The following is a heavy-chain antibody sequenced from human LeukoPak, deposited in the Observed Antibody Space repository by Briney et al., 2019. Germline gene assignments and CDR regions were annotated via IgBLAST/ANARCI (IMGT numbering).Heavy chain of an antibody. CDR2: INQDGSEE. D-gene: IGHD6-6*01. V-gene: IGHV3-7*03. J-gene: IGHJ4*02. CDR1: GFSFSIRW. Sequence: GGSLRLSCAASGFSFSIRWMSWVRQAPGKGLEWVANINQDGSEEYYVDSVKGRFTISRDNAKKSLYLQMNGLRAEDTAVYYCAKDVLPPQSPFDYWGQGTLVTVSS. CDR3: AKDVLPPQSPFDY.